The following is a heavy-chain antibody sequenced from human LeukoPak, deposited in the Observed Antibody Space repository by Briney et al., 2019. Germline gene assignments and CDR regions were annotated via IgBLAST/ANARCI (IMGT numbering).Heavy chain of an antibody. J-gene: IGHJ6*03. CDR2: ISGGGRST. D-gene: IGHD2-8*01. Sequence: GGPLRLSCAASGFTFSSYAMSWVRQAPGKGLEWVSTISGGGRSTDYADSVKGRFTISRDNSKNTVYLQMNSLRAEDTAVYYCAKDRGQFTNGVCHNYYYMDVWGKGTTVTVCS. CDR1: GFTFSSYA. CDR3: AKDRGQFTNGVCHNYYYMDV. V-gene: IGHV3-23*01.